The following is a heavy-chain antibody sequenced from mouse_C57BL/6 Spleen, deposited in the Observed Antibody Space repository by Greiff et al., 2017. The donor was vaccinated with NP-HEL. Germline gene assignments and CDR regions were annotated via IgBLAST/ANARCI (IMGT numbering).Heavy chain of an antibody. CDR2: INPTNVGT. J-gene: IGHJ4*01. D-gene: IGHD2-12*01. CDR1: GSTFTSYG. CDR3: ARWGGLRRGVYAMDY. V-gene: IGHV1-53*01. Sequence: QVQLQQPGTELVKPGASVNLSGKASGSTFTSYGRHWLKQRPGQGLEGIGIINPTNVGTNYNEKFKSKSTLTVDKSSSTAYMQLSSLTSEDSAVYYCARWGGLRRGVYAMDYWGQGTSVTVSS.